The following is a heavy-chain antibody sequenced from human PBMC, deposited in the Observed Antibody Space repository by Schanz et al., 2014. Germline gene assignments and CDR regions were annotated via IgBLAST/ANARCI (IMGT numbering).Heavy chain of an antibody. D-gene: IGHD3-10*01. J-gene: IGHJ3*02. CDR2: VHPGGST. Sequence: QVQLVESGGGVVQPGRSLRLSCAASGFMFSSYGMHWVRQAPGKGLEWVSFVHPGGSTYYPDSVKGRFTISRDSSKNTLYLQMNSLRPEDTAVYYCAKGRFGELSAFDIWGQGTMVTVSS. CDR3: AKGRFGELSAFDI. V-gene: IGHV3-NL1*01. CDR1: GFMFSSYG.